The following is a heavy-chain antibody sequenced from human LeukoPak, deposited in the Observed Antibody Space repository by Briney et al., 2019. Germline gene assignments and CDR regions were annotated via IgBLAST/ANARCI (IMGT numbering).Heavy chain of an antibody. V-gene: IGHV4-59*01. D-gene: IGHD3-16*01. CDR1: GGSINTYF. CDR3: ARGLNSGSYASFNY. J-gene: IGHJ4*02. Sequence: SETLSLTCTVSGGSINTYFWSWIRQPPGKGLEWIGYIYYSGSATYNPSLKSRVTISVDTSKNQFSLKLSSVTAADTGLYYCARGLNSGSYASFNYWGQGTLVTVSS. CDR2: IYYSGSA.